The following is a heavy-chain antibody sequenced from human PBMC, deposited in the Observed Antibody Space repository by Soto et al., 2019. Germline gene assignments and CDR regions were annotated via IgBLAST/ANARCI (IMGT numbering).Heavy chain of an antibody. Sequence: ASVKVSCKASGYTFTSYDINWVRQATGQGLEWKGWMNPNSGNTGYAQKFQGRVTMTRNTSISTAYMELSSLRSEDTAVYYCASFHDYGDHDDAFDIWGQGTMVTVSS. D-gene: IGHD4-17*01. J-gene: IGHJ3*02. V-gene: IGHV1-8*01. CDR3: ASFHDYGDHDDAFDI. CDR1: GYTFTSYD. CDR2: MNPNSGNT.